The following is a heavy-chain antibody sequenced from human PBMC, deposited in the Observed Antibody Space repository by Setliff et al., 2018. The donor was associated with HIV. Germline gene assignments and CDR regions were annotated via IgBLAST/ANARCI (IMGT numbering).Heavy chain of an antibody. J-gene: IGHJ6*03. D-gene: IGHD3-3*01. Sequence: AASVKVSCKVSGGTFSSYAISWVRQAPGQGLEWMGRIIPIFGTANYAQKFQGRVTITADKSTSTAYMAPSSLRSEDTAVYYCARDPGEGGGGFLDWTIGYYYYMDVWGKGATVTVSS. CDR2: IIPIFGTA. CDR1: GGTFSSYA. V-gene: IGHV1-69*06. CDR3: ARDPGEGGGGFLDWTIGYYYYMDV.